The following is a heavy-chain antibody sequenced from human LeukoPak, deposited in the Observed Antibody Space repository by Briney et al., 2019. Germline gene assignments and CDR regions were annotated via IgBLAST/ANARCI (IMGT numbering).Heavy chain of an antibody. D-gene: IGHD3-22*01. J-gene: IGHJ5*02. Sequence: ASVKVSCKASGYTFTTYGISWVRQAPGQGLEWMGWISGYNGYTHYAHNLPGRVTMTTDTSTSTAYMELRSLRSDDTAVYYCARDEARYSSGYYPNWFDPWGQGTLVTVSS. V-gene: IGHV1-18*01. CDR3: ARDEARYSSGYYPNWFDP. CDR1: GYTFTTYG. CDR2: ISGYNGYT.